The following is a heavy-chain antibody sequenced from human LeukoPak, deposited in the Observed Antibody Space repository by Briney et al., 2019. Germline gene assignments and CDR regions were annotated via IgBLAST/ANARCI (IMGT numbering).Heavy chain of an antibody. D-gene: IGHD3-9*01. CDR1: GFTFRSFS. V-gene: IGHV3-21*01. CDR3: ARILPVEYYDILTGYYTGDLGGGLDY. CDR2: IDSSTTRI. Sequence: GGSLRLSCAASGFTFRSFSMNWVRQAPGKGLEWVSVIDSSTTRIYYANSVRGRFTISRDNAKNSLDLQMNSLRAEDTAVYYCARILPVEYYDILTGYYTGDLGGGLDYWGQGTLVTVSS. J-gene: IGHJ4*02.